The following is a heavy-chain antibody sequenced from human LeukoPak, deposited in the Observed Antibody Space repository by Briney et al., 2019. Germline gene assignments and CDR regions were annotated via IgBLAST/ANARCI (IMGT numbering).Heavy chain of an antibody. CDR2: IYHSGST. CDR1: GGSISSSNW. J-gene: IGHJ4*02. Sequence: SETLSLTCAVSGGSISSSNWWSWVRQPPGKGLEWIGEIYHSGSTNYNPSLKSRVTMSVDKSKNQFSLKLSSVTAADTAVYYCARISQAGGEVYWGQGTLVTVSS. D-gene: IGHD3-3*02. V-gene: IGHV4-4*02. CDR3: ARISQAGGEVY.